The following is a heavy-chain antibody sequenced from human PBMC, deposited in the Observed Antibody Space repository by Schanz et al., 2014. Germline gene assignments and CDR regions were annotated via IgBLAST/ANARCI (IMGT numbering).Heavy chain of an antibody. J-gene: IGHJ6*02. CDR1: GYTFISYG. CDR3: ARAKRFGDMDV. Sequence: QVLQVQSGSELKKPGTSVKVSCKASGYTFISYGIKWVRQAPGQGLEWMGWISAYNGHTDYAQKLQGRVALTTDTSTSTAYMELRNLRSDDTAVYYCARAKRFGDMDVWGQGTTVTVSS. CDR2: ISAYNGHT. D-gene: IGHD3-10*01. V-gene: IGHV1-18*01.